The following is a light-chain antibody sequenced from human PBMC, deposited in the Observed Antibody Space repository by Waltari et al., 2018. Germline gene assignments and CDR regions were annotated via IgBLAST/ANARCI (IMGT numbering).Light chain of an antibody. V-gene: IGLV1-44*01. Sequence: QSVLTQSPSPSGTPGQTVTIFCSGSGSNIGARTVNWDQQLPGTAPKLLIYRNNQRPSGVPDRFSGSKSGSSASLAISRLQSEDEADYYCAAWDDTLNGVLFGGGTKLTVL. J-gene: IGLJ2*01. CDR1: GSNIGART. CDR3: AAWDDTLNGVL. CDR2: RNN.